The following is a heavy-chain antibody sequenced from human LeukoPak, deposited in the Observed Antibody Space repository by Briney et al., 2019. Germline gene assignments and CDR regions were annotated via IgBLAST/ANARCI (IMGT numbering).Heavy chain of an antibody. CDR2: INPSSGGT. CDR3: ARGDYDYVWGSYRDDY. Sequence: ASVKVSCKASGYTFTGYYMHWMRQAPGQGLEWMGRINPSSGGTNYAQKFQGRVTMTRDTSISTAYMELSRLRSDDTAVYYCARGDYDYVWGSYRDDYWGQGTLVTVSS. D-gene: IGHD3-16*02. J-gene: IGHJ4*02. V-gene: IGHV1-2*06. CDR1: GYTFTGYY.